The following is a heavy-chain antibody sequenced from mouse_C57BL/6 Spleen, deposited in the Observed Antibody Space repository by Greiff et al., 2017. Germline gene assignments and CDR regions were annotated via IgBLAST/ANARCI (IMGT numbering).Heavy chain of an antibody. CDR1: GYTFTDYN. CDR3: ARSEPPVFAY. J-gene: IGHJ3*01. CDR2: INPNNGGT. Sequence: EVHLVESGPELVKPGASVKMSCKASGYTFTDYNMHWVKQSHGKSLEWIGYINPNNGGTSYNQKFKGKATLTVNKSSSTAYMELRSLTSEDSAVYYCARSEPPVFAYWGQGTLVTVSA. V-gene: IGHV1-22*01.